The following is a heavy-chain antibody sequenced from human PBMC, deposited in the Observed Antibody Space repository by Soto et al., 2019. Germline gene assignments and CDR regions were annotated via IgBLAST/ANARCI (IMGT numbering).Heavy chain of an antibody. J-gene: IGHJ4*02. Sequence: ASVKVSCKASGDTFTTYDINGVRQATGHGFEWMGWINPNSGNIGYAQGFQGRVTMTRDTAIRTAYMEVSSLRSDDTAVYYCARGRASGSYYLLDYWGQGTLVTVSS. CDR1: GDTFTTYD. V-gene: IGHV1-8*01. CDR3: ARGRASGSYYLLDY. CDR2: INPNSGNI. D-gene: IGHD3-10*01.